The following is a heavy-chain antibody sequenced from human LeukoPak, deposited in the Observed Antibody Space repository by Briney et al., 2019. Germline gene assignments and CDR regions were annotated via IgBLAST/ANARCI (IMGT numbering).Heavy chain of an antibody. V-gene: IGHV1-18*01. CDR1: GYTFTSYG. D-gene: IGHD1-26*01. J-gene: IGHJ5*02. Sequence: ASVKVSCKASGYTFTSYGISWVRQAPGQGLEWMGWISAYNGNTNYAQKLQGRVTMTTDTSTSTAYMELRSLRSDDTAVYYCARDRVALGATIWFDPWGQGTLVTVSS. CDR2: ISAYNGNT. CDR3: ARDRVALGATIWFDP.